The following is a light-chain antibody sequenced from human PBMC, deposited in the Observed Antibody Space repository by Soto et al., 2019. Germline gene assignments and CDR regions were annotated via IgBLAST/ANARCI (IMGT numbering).Light chain of an antibody. V-gene: IGKV3-20*01. CDR1: QSVSTSY. CDR3: QQYGSVPLT. J-gene: IGKJ4*01. Sequence: EIVLTQSPGTLSLSPGERATLSCRASQSVSTSYLAWYQQKPGQAPRLLIYGASSRATGIPDRFSGSGSGADFTLTISRLGPEDFAVYYRQQYGSVPLTFGGGTKVEIK. CDR2: GAS.